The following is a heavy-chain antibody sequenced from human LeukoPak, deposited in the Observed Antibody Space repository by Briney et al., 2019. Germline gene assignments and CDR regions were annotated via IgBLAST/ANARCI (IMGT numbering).Heavy chain of an antibody. CDR2: IRSIAYGGTT. Sequence: GGSLTLSCTASGFTFCDYAMSWVRQAPGKGLEWVGFIRSIAYGGTTEYAASVKGRFTISRDDSKSLAYLQMNSLKTEDTAVYYCTSRSSSSWYLMDYFDYWGQGALVTVSS. J-gene: IGHJ4*02. V-gene: IGHV3-49*04. CDR3: TSRSSSSWYLMDYFDY. D-gene: IGHD6-13*01. CDR1: GFTFCDYA.